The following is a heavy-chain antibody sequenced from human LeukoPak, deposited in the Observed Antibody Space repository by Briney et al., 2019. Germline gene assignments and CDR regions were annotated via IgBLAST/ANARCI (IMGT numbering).Heavy chain of an antibody. CDR2: IIPIFGTA. CDR3: ARDFTVMDIVVVPAAIQGGMDV. J-gene: IGHJ6*02. Sequence: GASVKVSCKASGGTFSSYAISWVRQAPGQGLEWMGGIIPIFGTANYAQKFQGRVTITADESTSTAYMELSSLRSEDTAVYYCARDFTVMDIVVVPAAIQGGMDVWGQGTTVTVSS. D-gene: IGHD2-2*03. V-gene: IGHV1-69*13. CDR1: GGTFSSYA.